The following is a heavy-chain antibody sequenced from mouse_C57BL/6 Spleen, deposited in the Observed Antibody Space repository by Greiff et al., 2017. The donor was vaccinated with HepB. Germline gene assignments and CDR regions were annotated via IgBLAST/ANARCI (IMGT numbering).Heavy chain of an antibody. CDR2: ISDGGSYT. Sequence: VQLQQSGGGLVKPGGSLKLSCAASGFTFSSYAMSWVRQTPEKRLEWVATISDGGSYTYYPDNVKGRFTISRDNAKNNLYLQMSHLKSEDTAMYYCARRGDIYYAMDYWGQGTSVTVSS. CDR1: GFTFSSYA. J-gene: IGHJ4*01. CDR3: ARRGDIYYAMDY. V-gene: IGHV5-4*01.